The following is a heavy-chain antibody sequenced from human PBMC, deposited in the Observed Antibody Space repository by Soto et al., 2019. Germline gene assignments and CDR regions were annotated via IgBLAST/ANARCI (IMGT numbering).Heavy chain of an antibody. V-gene: IGHV3-7*01. CDR2: IEQDGTEK. J-gene: IGHJ6*03. Sequence: GGSLRLSCAASGFTFSAYWRSWVRQAPGKGLEWVANIEQDGTEKYYVDSVKGRFTISRDNAKNSLYLQMNSLRAEDTAVYYCARDDNAYYYYYMDVWGKGTTVTVSS. CDR3: ARDDNAYYYYYMDV. D-gene: IGHD1-20*01. CDR1: GFTFSAYW.